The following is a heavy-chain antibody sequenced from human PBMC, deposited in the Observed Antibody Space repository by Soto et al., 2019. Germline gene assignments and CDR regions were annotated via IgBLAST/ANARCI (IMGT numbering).Heavy chain of an antibody. CDR1: GGSITSSSYY. D-gene: IGHD3-22*01. CDR3: MLGSGWKDFDY. V-gene: IGHV4-39*01. CDR2: IYYSGST. Sequence: QLQLQASGPGLVKPSETLSLTCTVSGGSITSSSYYWGWIRQPPGKGLEWIGNIYYSGSTYYNPSLKSRVTISVDTSKNQFSLKLSSVTAADTAVYYCMLGSGWKDFDYWGQGTLVTVSS. J-gene: IGHJ4*02.